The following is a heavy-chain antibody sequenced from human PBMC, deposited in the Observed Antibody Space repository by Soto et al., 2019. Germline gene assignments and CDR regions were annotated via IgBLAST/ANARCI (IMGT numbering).Heavy chain of an antibody. D-gene: IGHD2-8*01. CDR1: GFIFSTYG. V-gene: IGHV3-33*01. J-gene: IGHJ3*02. CDR2: IWYDGTNE. Sequence: QVQLVESGGGVVQSGRSLRLSCEASGFIFSTYGMHWVRQAPGKGLEWVALIWYDGTNEHYADSVKGRFTISKDNSKNTLNLEMSGLRVEDTAVYYCARETNGESFDIWGQATMVTVSS. CDR3: ARETNGESFDI.